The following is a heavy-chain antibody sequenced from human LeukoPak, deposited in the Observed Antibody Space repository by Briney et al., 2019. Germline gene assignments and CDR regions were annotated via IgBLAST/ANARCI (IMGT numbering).Heavy chain of an antibody. D-gene: IGHD6-13*01. CDR3: ARNPTNSRRNRSYYFDY. V-gene: IGHV4-34*01. J-gene: IGHJ4*02. CDR1: GFTFSSYG. CDR2: INHSGST. Sequence: GSLRLSCAASGFTFSSYGMSWVRQPPGKGLEWIGEINHSGSTNYNPSLKSRVTISVDTSKNQFSLKLSSVTAADTAVYYCARNPTNSRRNRSYYFDYWGQGTLVTVSS.